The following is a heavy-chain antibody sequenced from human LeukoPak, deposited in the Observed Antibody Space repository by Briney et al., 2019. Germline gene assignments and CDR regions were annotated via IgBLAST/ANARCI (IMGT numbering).Heavy chain of an antibody. CDR2: ISGSGDST. Sequence: GGSLRLSCAASGLTFSSYAMSWVRQAPGKGLQWVSVISGSGDSTYYADSVKGRFTISRDNSKNTLYLQMNSLRAEDTAVYYCARDLFSPDTYYYGSGSYYRGEDYWGQGTLVTVSS. D-gene: IGHD3-10*01. J-gene: IGHJ4*02. CDR3: ARDLFSPDTYYYGSGSYYRGEDY. V-gene: IGHV3-23*01. CDR1: GLTFSSYA.